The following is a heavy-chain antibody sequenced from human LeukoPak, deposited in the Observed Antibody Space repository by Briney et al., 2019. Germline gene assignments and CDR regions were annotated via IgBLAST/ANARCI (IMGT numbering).Heavy chain of an antibody. CDR2: ISSDGSVR. Sequence: PGGSLRLSCAASGFTFSGYWMHWVRQAPGKGLVWVSRISSDGSVREYADSVKGRFIISRGNAKNTVYLQMNSLRVEDTAIYYCSRDQDFWGQGTLVTVSS. D-gene: IGHD3-3*01. CDR3: SRDQDF. V-gene: IGHV3-74*01. J-gene: IGHJ4*02. CDR1: GFTFSGYW.